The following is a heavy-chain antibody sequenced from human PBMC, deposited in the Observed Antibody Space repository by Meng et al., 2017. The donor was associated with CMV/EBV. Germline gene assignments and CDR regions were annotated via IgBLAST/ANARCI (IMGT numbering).Heavy chain of an antibody. V-gene: IGHV3-21*01. CDR1: GFTFSSYA. Sequence: GESLKISCAASGFTFSSYAMHWVRQAPGKGLEWVSSISSSSYIYYADSVKGRFTISRDNAKNSLYLQMNSLRAEDTAVYYCARVKMATSSRGYFDYWGQGTLVTVSS. D-gene: IGHD5-24*01. CDR2: ISSSSYI. J-gene: IGHJ4*02. CDR3: ARVKMATSSRGYFDY.